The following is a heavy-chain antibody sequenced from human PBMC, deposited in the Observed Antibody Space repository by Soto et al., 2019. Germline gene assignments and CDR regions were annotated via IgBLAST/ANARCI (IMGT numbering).Heavy chain of an antibody. CDR1: GFSLSTSGVG. CDR2: IYWSGDE. D-gene: IGHD6-6*01. V-gene: IGHV2-5*01. CDR3: ARGLAALPVFAFDI. J-gene: IGHJ3*02. Sequence: QASGPGLVKPSQTLTLTCSFSGFSLSTSGVGVGWIRQPPGKALEWVAHIYWSGDEHYRPSLKSRLSITKDTSKNQVVLTMTNMDPVDTATYYCARGLAALPVFAFDIWGQGTMVTVSS.